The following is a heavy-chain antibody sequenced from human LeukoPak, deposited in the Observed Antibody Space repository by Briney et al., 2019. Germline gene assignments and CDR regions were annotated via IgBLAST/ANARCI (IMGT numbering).Heavy chain of an antibody. Sequence: GGSLRLSCAASGFTFSNYWMHWVRQAPGEALMWVSRIKSDGSSTTYADSVKGRFTISRDNTKNTLYLQMNSLRAEDTAVYYCSRDSLSSCGGDCYSGLDVWGQGATVTVSS. CDR3: SRDSLSSCGGDCYSGLDV. CDR2: IKSDGSST. CDR1: GFTFSNYW. V-gene: IGHV3-74*01. D-gene: IGHD2-21*02. J-gene: IGHJ6*02.